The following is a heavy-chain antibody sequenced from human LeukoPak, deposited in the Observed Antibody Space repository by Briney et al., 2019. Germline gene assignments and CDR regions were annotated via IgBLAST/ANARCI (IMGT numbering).Heavy chain of an antibody. CDR3: AKVGLGGAYYDS. CDR1: GFTFSSYA. V-gene: IGHV3-23*01. J-gene: IGHJ4*02. D-gene: IGHD1-26*01. CDR2: ISGSGDRT. Sequence: GGSLRLSCAASGFTFSSYAMSWVRQAPGKGLEWVSAISGSGDRTDYADSVKGRFTISRDNSKSTLYLQMNSLRAEDTAVYYCAKVGLGGAYYDSWGQGTLGTVSS.